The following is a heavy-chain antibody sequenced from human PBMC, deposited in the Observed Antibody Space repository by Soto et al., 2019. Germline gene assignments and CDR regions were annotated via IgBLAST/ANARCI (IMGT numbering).Heavy chain of an antibody. Sequence: QVQLVQSGAEVKKPGASVKVSCKASGYSFTGHYIHWVRQAPGQGLEWMGWINPISGDTNYAQKFQGRVTMTSDTSISTAYMDLSSLISGDTAVYYCAGVRRIPYAMDVWGQGTTVTVSS. V-gene: IGHV1-2*02. J-gene: IGHJ6*02. CDR2: INPISGDT. CDR3: AGVRRIPYAMDV. CDR1: GYSFTGHY.